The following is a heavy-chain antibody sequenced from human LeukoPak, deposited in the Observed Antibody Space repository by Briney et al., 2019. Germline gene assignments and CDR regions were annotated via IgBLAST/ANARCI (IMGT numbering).Heavy chain of an antibody. V-gene: IGHV4-4*02. CDR1: GGSISSSNW. J-gene: IGHJ4*02. D-gene: IGHD3-10*01. CDR3: ARHLSATYYYGSGSYWDY. Sequence: PSETLSLTCAVSGGSISSSNWWSWVRQPPGKGLEWIGEIYHSGSTNYNPSLKSRVTISVDKSKNQFSLKLSSVTAADTAVYYCARHLSATYYYGSGSYWDYWGQGTLVTVSS. CDR2: IYHSGST.